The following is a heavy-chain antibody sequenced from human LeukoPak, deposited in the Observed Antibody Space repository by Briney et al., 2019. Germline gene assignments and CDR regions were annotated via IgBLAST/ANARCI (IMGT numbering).Heavy chain of an antibody. J-gene: IGHJ4*02. CDR3: ASDQVSGVFDY. D-gene: IGHD5/OR15-5a*01. Sequence: PGGSLRLSCAGSGFIFSDFYINWIRQSPGKGLEWLAYISPDGSYTTYGDSVKGRFVISRDNAKNSVSLQMNSLGVEDTAVYFCASDQVSGVFDYWDQGARVTVS. CDR1: GFIFSDFY. CDR2: ISPDGSYT. V-gene: IGHV3-11*05.